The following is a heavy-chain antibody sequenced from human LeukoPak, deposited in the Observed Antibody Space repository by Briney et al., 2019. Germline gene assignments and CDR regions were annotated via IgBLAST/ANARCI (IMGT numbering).Heavy chain of an antibody. CDR1: GDSISSYY. CDR2: IYNSGST. CDR3: ARSTMVNTATGWFDP. Sequence: SETLSLTCTVSGDSISSYYWSWIRQPPGKGLEWIGYIYNSGSTNYNPSLKSRVTMSVDTYKNHMSLKLSSVTAVDTAMYYCARSTMVNTATGWFDPWGQGTLVTVSS. V-gene: IGHV4-59*12. J-gene: IGHJ5*02. D-gene: IGHD4/OR15-4a*01.